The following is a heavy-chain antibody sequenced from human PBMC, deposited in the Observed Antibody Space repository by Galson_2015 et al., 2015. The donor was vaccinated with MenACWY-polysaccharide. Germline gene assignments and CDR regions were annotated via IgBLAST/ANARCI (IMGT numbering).Heavy chain of an antibody. Sequence: SVKVSCKASGFTFTSSAMQWVRQARGQRLEWIGWIVVGSGNTNYAQKFQERVTITRDMSTSTVYMELSSLRSEDTAVYYCAADKGYCDGDCFAYWGQGTLVTVSS. V-gene: IGHV1-58*02. CDR2: IVVGSGNT. D-gene: IGHD2-21*01. CDR3: AADKGYCDGDCFAY. CDR1: GFTFTSSA. J-gene: IGHJ4*02.